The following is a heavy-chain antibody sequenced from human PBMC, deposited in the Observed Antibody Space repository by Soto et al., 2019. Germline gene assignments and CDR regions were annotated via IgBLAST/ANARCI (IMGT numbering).Heavy chain of an antibody. CDR3: AKDRDSSGYYYHGLGY. J-gene: IGHJ4*02. D-gene: IGHD3-22*01. CDR1: GFTFSSYG. CDR2: ISYDGSNK. V-gene: IGHV3-30*18. Sequence: GGSLRLSCAASGFTFSSYGMHWVRQAPGKGLEWVAVISYDGSNKYYADSVKGRFTISRDNSKNTLYLQMNSLRAEDTAVYYCAKDRDSSGYYYHGLGYWGQGTLVTVSS.